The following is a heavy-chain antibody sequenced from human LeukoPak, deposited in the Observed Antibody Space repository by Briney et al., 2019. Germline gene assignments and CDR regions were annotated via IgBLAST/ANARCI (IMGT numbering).Heavy chain of an antibody. Sequence: ASVKVSCKASGYTFTSYAMNWVRQAPGPGLEWMGWISGYNGIPSYAQRFQGRVIMTVDTSSTTAYMELTSLRSDDTAVYYCARDDFWSGNYYYYMDVWGTGTTVTVSS. CDR1: GYTFTSYA. CDR2: ISGYNGIP. J-gene: IGHJ6*03. V-gene: IGHV1-18*01. D-gene: IGHD3-3*01. CDR3: ARDDFWSGNYYYYMDV.